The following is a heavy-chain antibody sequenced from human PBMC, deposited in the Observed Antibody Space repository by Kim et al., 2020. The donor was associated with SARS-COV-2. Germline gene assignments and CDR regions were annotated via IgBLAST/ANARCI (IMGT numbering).Heavy chain of an antibody. J-gene: IGHJ4*02. D-gene: IGHD5-18*01. CDR3: ARGYRYGLDY. V-gene: IGHV6-1*01. CDR2: CNN. Sequence: CNNDYAVSVKSRMTINPDTSKNQFSLQLNSVVPEDTAVYYCARGYRYGLDYWGQGTLVNVSS.